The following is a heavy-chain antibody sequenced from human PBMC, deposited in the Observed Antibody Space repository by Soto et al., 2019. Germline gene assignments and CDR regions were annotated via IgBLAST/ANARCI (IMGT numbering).Heavy chain of an antibody. CDR1: GFTFSSYS. CDR3: ARAGRYSYCSHRPLPPVDY. J-gene: IGHJ4*02. Sequence: GGSLRLSCAASGFTFSSYSMNWVRQAPGKGLEWVSSISSSSSYIYYADSVKGRFTISRDNAKNSLYLQMNSLRAEDTAVYYCARAGRYSYCSHRPLPPVDYLGQGALVTVSS. V-gene: IGHV3-21*01. CDR2: ISSSSSYI. D-gene: IGHD5-18*01.